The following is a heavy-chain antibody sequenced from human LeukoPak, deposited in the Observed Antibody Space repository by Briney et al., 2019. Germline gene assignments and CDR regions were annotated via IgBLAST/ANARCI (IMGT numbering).Heavy chain of an antibody. Sequence: SGGSLRLSCAASGFTFSSYAMSWVRQAPGKGLERVSAISGSGGSTYYADSVKGRFTISRDNSKNTLYLQMNSLRAEDTAVYYCAKLGTKLWFGEFFYYYYGMDVWGQGTTVTVSS. D-gene: IGHD3-10*01. J-gene: IGHJ6*02. CDR2: ISGSGGST. CDR3: AKLGTKLWFGEFFYYYYGMDV. CDR1: GFTFSSYA. V-gene: IGHV3-23*01.